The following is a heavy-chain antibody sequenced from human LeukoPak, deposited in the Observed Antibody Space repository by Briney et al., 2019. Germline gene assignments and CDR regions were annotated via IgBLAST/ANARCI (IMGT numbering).Heavy chain of an antibody. J-gene: IGHJ4*02. CDR3: ARGLFSGSYYYDY. D-gene: IGHD1-26*01. Sequence: SETLSLTCTVSGYSIRSGYYWGWIRQPPGKGLEWIGSIYQSGSTYYNPSLKSRVSISVDTSKNQFSLKLSSVTAADTAVYYCARGLFSGSYYYDYWGQGTLVTVSS. V-gene: IGHV4-38-2*02. CDR1: GYSIRSGYY. CDR2: IYQSGST.